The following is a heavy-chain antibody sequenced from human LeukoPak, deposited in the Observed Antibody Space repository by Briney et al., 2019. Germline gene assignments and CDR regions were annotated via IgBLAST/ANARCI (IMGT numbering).Heavy chain of an antibody. CDR1: GYTFTSYY. J-gene: IGHJ4*02. D-gene: IGHD2-2*01. CDR2: INPSGGST. CDR3: ARQGYCSSTSCYEDDY. V-gene: IGHV1-46*01. Sequence: ASVKVSCKASGYTFTSYYMHWVRQAPGQGLEWMGIINPSGGSTSYAQKFQGRVTMTRDTSTSTAYMELSSLRSEDTAVYYCARQGYCSSTSCYEDDYWGQGTLVTVSS.